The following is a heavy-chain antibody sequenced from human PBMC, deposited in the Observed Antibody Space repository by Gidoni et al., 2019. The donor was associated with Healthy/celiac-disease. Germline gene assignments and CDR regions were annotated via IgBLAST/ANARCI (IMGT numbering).Heavy chain of an antibody. CDR3: AKDTNDYIWGSYRSYYYYGMDV. D-gene: IGHD3-16*02. Sequence: EVQLLESGGGLVQPGGSLRLSCAASGFTFSSYAMSWVRQAPGKGLEWVSAISGSGGSTYYADSVKGRFTISRDNSKNTLYLQMNSLRAEDTAVYYCAKDTNDYIWGSYRSYYYYGMDVWGQGTTVTVSS. V-gene: IGHV3-23*01. CDR2: ISGSGGST. CDR1: GFTFSSYA. J-gene: IGHJ6*02.